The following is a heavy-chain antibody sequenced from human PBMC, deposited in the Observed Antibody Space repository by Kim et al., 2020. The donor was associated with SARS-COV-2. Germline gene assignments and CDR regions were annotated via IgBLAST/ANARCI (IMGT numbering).Heavy chain of an antibody. D-gene: IGHD3-3*01. CDR1: GFTFSSYS. V-gene: IGHV3-48*02. CDR3: ARDLEDDFWSGYLSMDV. J-gene: IGHJ6*02. Sequence: GGSLRLSCAASGFTFSSYSMNWVRQAPGKGLGWVSYISSSSSTIYYADSVKGRFTISRDNAKNSLYLQMNSLRDEDTAVYYCARDLEDDFWSGYLSMDVWGQGTTVTVSS. CDR2: ISSSSSTI.